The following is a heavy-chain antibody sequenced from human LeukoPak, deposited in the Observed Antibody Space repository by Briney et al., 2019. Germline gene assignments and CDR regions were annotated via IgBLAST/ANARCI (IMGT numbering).Heavy chain of an antibody. J-gene: IGHJ5*02. Sequence: SETLSLTCTVSGGSISSSSYYWGWIRQPPGKGLEWIGRIYYSGSTYYNPSLKSRVTISVDTSKNQLSLKLSSVTAADTAVYYCARHSYSVAGKVNWFDPWGQGTLVTVSS. CDR2: IYYSGST. V-gene: IGHV4-39*01. CDR1: GGSISSSSYY. CDR3: ARHSYSVAGKVNWFDP. D-gene: IGHD6-19*01.